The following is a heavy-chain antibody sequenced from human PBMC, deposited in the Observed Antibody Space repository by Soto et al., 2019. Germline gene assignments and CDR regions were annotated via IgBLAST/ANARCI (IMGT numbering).Heavy chain of an antibody. CDR1: GYIFTSYY. Sequence: ASVKVSCKASGYIFTSYYMHWVRQAPGQGLEWMGIIIPSGGSTSYGQKFQGRVTMTRDTSTNTVYMELSSLKSEDTAVYYCARDSRSVAGYFDYWGQGTLVTVSS. D-gene: IGHD6-19*01. CDR2: IIPSGGST. CDR3: ARDSRSVAGYFDY. V-gene: IGHV1-46*01. J-gene: IGHJ4*02.